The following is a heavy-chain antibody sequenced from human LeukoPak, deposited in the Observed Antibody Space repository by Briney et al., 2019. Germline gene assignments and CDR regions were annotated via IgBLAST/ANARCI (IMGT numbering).Heavy chain of an antibody. CDR2: INPNSGGT. CDR1: GYTFTGYY. D-gene: IGHD3-22*01. J-gene: IGHJ4*02. V-gene: IGHV1-2*02. Sequence: ASVKVSCKASGYTFTGYYMHWVRQAPGQGLEWMGWINPNSGGTNYAQKFQGRVTMTRDTSISTAYMELSRLRSDDTAVYYCARGRRSYDSSGYYFGTNDYWGQGTLVTVSS. CDR3: ARGRRSYDSSGYYFGTNDY.